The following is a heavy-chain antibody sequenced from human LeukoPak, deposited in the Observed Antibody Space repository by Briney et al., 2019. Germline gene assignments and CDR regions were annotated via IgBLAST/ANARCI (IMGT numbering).Heavy chain of an antibody. Sequence: ASVKVSCKASGYTFTGYYMHWVRQAPGQGLEWMGWINPNSGGTNYAQKFQGRVTMTRDTSISTAYMELSRLRSDDTAVYYCARGLWSTIFGKSYAYYYYYYYMDVWGKGTTVTISS. CDR2: INPNSGGT. CDR3: ARGLWSTIFGKSYAYYYYYYYMDV. CDR1: GYTFTGYY. J-gene: IGHJ6*03. V-gene: IGHV1-2*02. D-gene: IGHD3-9*01.